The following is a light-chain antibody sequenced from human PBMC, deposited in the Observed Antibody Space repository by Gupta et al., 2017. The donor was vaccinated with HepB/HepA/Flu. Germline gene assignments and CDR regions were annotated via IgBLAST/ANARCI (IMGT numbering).Light chain of an antibody. CDR2: NND. V-gene: IGLV1-44*01. CDR3: ATWDDSLNGQV. Sequence: QSVLAQPPSASASPGQRVTISCSGSRSNIGSSTVSWYQQLPGTAPRLLIYNNDQRPSGVPDRFSGSKSGTSASLAISGLQSEDEADYYCATWDDSLNGQVFGAGTKVTVL. J-gene: IGLJ1*01. CDR1: RSNIGSST.